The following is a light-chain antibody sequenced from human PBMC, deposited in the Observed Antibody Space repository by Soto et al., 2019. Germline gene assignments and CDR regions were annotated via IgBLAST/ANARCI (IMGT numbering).Light chain of an antibody. CDR1: SSNIGTNT. CDR2: SNN. CDR3: AAWDDSLSGNV. V-gene: IGLV1-44*01. Sequence: QSVLTQPPSASGTPGQRVTISCSGSSSNIGTNTVNWYQQLPGTAPKLLIYSNNQRPSGVPDRFSGSKSGTSASLAISGLQSDDEADYYCAAWDDSLSGNVFGSGTKLTVL. J-gene: IGLJ1*01.